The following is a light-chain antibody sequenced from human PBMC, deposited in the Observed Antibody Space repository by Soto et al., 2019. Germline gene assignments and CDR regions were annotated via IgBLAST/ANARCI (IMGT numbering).Light chain of an antibody. CDR3: CSHAGDNTYV. CDR1: SSDVGGYNY. CDR2: EVT. J-gene: IGLJ1*01. Sequence: QSALTQPPSASGSPGQSVTISCTGTSSDVGGYNYVSWYQQHPGKAPKLMIYEVTKRPSGVPDRFSGSKSGNTASLTVSGLQAEDEDDYFCCSHAGDNTYVFGTGTKVTVL. V-gene: IGLV2-8*01.